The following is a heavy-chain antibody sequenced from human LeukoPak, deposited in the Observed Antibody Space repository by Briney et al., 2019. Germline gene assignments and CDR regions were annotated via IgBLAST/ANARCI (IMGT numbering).Heavy chain of an antibody. V-gene: IGHV1-18*04. CDR2: ISAYNGNT. Sequence: ASVKVSCKASGYTFTSYGISWVRQAPGQGLEWMGWISAYNGNTNYAQKLQGRVTMTTDTSTSTAYMELRSLRSDDTAAYYCARRGYSYGIYYFDYWGQGTLVTVSS. J-gene: IGHJ4*02. CDR3: ARRGYSYGIYYFDY. CDR1: GYTFTSYG. D-gene: IGHD5-18*01.